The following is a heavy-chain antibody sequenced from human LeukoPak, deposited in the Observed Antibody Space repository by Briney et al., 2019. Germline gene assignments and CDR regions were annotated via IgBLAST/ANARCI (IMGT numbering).Heavy chain of an antibody. D-gene: IGHD1-26*01. CDR3: ARFWWELNGMDV. V-gene: IGHV1-8*01. Sequence: GASVKVSCKASGYTFTSYDINWVRQATGQGLEWMGWMNPNSGNTGYAQKFQGRVTMTRNTSISTAYMELSSLRSEDTAVYYCARFWWELNGMDVRGQGTTVTVSS. CDR2: MNPNSGNT. J-gene: IGHJ6*02. CDR1: GYTFTSYD.